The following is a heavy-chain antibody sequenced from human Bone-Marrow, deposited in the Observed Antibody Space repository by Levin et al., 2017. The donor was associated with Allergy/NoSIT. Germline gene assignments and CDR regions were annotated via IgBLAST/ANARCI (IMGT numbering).Heavy chain of an antibody. J-gene: IGHJ6*02. CDR3: ARVYGGQRDYYYYGMDV. V-gene: IGHV1-8*01. Sequence: AASVKVSCKASGYTFTSYDINWVRQATGQGLEWMGWMNPNSGNTGYAQKFQGRVTMTRNTSISTAYMELSSLRSEDTAVYYCARVYGGQRDYYYYGMDVWGQGTTVTVSS. D-gene: IGHD4/OR15-4a*01. CDR2: MNPNSGNT. CDR1: GYTFTSYD.